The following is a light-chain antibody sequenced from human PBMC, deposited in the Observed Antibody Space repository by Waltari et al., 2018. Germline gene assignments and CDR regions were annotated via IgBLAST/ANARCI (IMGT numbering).Light chain of an antibody. Sequence: DIQMTQSTSTLSAFVGDRVNITCRASQSISIWLAWYQQKPGKAPKLLIYKATSLERGVPSRFSGSGSGTEFTLTISSLQPDEFASYYCQQYSSFIYTFGQGTKVEI. V-gene: IGKV1-5*03. J-gene: IGKJ2*01. CDR2: KAT. CDR3: QQYSSFIYT. CDR1: QSISIW.